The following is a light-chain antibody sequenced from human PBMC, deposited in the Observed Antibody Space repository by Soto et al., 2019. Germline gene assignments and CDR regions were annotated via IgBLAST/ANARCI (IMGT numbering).Light chain of an antibody. CDR2: DTS. V-gene: IGKV3-15*01. CDR1: QFVSSR. J-gene: IGKJ1*01. CDR3: QQSFTTPRT. Sequence: DIVVTQSPATLSASPGERVTLSCRASQFVSSRLAWYQRRPGQVPRLLIYDTSTRAPGISARFSGSGSGTDFTLTITSLQPGDFATYYCQQSFTTPRTFGQGTKVEIK.